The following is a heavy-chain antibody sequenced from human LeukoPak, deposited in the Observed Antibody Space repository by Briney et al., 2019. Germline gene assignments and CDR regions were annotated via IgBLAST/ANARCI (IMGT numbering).Heavy chain of an antibody. J-gene: IGHJ4*01. CDR1: GGSISSYY. Sequence: SETRSLACTVSGGSISSYYWSWIRQPPGKGLEWIGYIYYSGSTKYNPSLKSRVTISVDASKTQFSLKLNSVTAADTAVYYCARGSRELYYFDYWGHGTLVTVSS. CDR2: IYYSGST. CDR3: ARGSRELYYFDY. D-gene: IGHD1-7*01. V-gene: IGHV4-59*01.